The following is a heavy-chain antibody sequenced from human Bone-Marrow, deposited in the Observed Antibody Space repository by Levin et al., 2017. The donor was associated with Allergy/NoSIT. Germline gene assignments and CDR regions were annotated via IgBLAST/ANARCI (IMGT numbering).Heavy chain of an antibody. CDR2: INPDSGTT. V-gene: IGHV1-46*01. CDR1: GYTFTTRY. CDR3: ARDSGHYDVLTGYYGHFDH. D-gene: IGHD3-9*01. Sequence: SGESLKISCKASGYTFTTRYIHWLRQAPGQGLEWVGLINPDSGTTGYALRFRGRVTMTRDTSTGTVYMEINSLKSGETAVYFCARDSGHYDVLTGYYGHFDHWGQGTLVTVSS. J-gene: IGHJ4*02.